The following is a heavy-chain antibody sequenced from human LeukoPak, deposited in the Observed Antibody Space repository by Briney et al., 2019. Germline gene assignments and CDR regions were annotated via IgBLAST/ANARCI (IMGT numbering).Heavy chain of an antibody. CDR1: GYTFTGYY. CDR3: RLDYCSSTSCYTRVDY. CDR2: IIPIFGTA. D-gene: IGHD2-2*02. V-gene: IGHV1-69*13. Sequence: GASVKVSCKASGYTFTGYYMHWVRQAPGQGLEWMGGIIPIFGTANYAQKFQGRVTITADESTSTAYMELSSLRSEDTAVYYCRLDYCSSTSCYTRVDYWGQGALVTVSP. J-gene: IGHJ4*02.